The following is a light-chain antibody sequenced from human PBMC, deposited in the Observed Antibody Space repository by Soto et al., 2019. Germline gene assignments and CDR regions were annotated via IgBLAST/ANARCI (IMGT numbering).Light chain of an antibody. CDR2: AAS. J-gene: IGKJ3*01. CDR3: QQSYSSPWIT. Sequence: DIQMTQSPSSLSASVGDRVTISCRASQYINNYLNWYQQKPGKAPKLLIYAASNLRRGVPSRFTGSGSGTDFTLTIHGLQPEDFAMYYCQQSYSSPWITFGPGTKVDVK. V-gene: IGKV1-39*01. CDR1: QYINNY.